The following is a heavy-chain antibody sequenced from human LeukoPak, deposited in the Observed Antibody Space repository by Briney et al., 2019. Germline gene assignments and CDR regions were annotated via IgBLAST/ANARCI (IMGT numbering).Heavy chain of an antibody. Sequence: ASVKVSCKASGHTFTGYYMHWVRQAPGQGLEWMGWINPDSGGTNYAQKFQGWVTMTRDTSISTAYMELSRLRSDDTAVYYCARGWELLSAFDIWGQGTMVTVSS. D-gene: IGHD1-26*01. CDR1: GHTFTGYY. V-gene: IGHV1-2*04. CDR2: INPDSGGT. CDR3: ARGWELLSAFDI. J-gene: IGHJ3*02.